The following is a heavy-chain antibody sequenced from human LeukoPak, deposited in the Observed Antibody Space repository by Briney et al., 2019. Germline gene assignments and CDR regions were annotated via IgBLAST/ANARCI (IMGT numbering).Heavy chain of an antibody. CDR2: IYYSGST. V-gene: IGHV4-61*01. D-gene: IGHD5-18*01. CDR1: GGSVSGSTYY. Sequence: SETLSLTCTVSGGSVSGSTYYWSWIRQPPGKGLEWIGYIYYSGSTNYNPSLKSRVTLSVDTSKNQFSLKLSSVTAADTAVYYCARGYSYGLHFDYWGQGTTVIVSS. CDR3: ARGYSYGLHFDY. J-gene: IGHJ4*03.